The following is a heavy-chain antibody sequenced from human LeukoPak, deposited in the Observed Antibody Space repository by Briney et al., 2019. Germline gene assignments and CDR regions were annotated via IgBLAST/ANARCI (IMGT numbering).Heavy chain of an antibody. Sequence: GASVKGSRKASGYTFTSYDINWVRQAPGQGREWMGWMNPNSGNTGYAQKFQGRVTMTRNTSISTAYMELSSLRSEDTAVYYCARVGGGSYGLYYYYYYYMDVWGKGTTVTISS. CDR2: MNPNSGNT. CDR3: ARVGGGSYGLYYYYYYYMDV. V-gene: IGHV1-8*02. J-gene: IGHJ6*03. CDR1: GYTFTSYD. D-gene: IGHD5-18*01.